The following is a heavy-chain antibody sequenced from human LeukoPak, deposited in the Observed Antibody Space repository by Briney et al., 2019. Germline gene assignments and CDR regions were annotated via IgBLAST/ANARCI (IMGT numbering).Heavy chain of an antibody. Sequence: GGSLRLSCAASGFTFSTYGMHWVRQAPGKGLEWVAVISYDGGNKHYADSVKGRFTISRDNSKNTLYLQMNSLRAEDTAVYYCARDLNDYYGSGSSYNWFDPWGQGTLVTVSS. CDR3: ARDLNDYYGSGSSYNWFDP. V-gene: IGHV3-30*03. CDR1: GFTFSTYG. CDR2: ISYDGGNK. J-gene: IGHJ5*02. D-gene: IGHD3-10*01.